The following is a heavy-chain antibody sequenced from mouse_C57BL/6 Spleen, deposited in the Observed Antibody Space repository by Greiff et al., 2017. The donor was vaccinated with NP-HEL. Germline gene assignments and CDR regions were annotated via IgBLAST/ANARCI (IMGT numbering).Heavy chain of an antibody. V-gene: IGHV1-55*01. CDR2: IYPGSGST. Sequence: VQGVESGAELVKPGASVKMSCKASGYTFTSYWITWVKQRPGQGLEWIGDIYPGSGSTNYNEKFKSKATLTVDTSSSTAYMQLSSLTSEDSAVYYCARLFLKDWYCDVWGTGTTVTVSS. CDR1: GYTFTSYW. CDR3: ARLFLKDWYCDV. D-gene: IGHD1-1*01. J-gene: IGHJ1*03.